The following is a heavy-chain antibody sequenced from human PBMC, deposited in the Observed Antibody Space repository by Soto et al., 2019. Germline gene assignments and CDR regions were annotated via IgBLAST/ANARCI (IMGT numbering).Heavy chain of an antibody. V-gene: IGHV2-5*02. Sequence: QITLNESGPPLVQPTQTLTLTCTFSVFSLSTRGVGVGWIRQPPGKALEWLALLYWDDDERYSPSLMSRLTITKDTSKNQVFLTMTNVDPVDTATYYCAHRPRGFTYFFDYWGQGTLVTVSS. CDR3: AHRPRGFTYFFDY. CDR1: VFSLSTRGVG. J-gene: IGHJ4*02. CDR2: LYWDDDE.